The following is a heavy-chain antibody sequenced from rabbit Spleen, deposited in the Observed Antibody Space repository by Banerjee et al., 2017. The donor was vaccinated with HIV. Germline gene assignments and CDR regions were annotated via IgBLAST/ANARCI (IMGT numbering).Heavy chain of an antibody. CDR3: ARDTGSSFSSYGMDL. J-gene: IGHJ6*01. CDR2: IYIGSSGST. V-gene: IGHV1S40*01. Sequence: QSLEESGGGLVTPGGSLTLTCTASGFSFSGTHCMCWVRQAPGTGPEWIACIYIGSSGSTYYASWAKGRFTISKTSSTTVTLQMTSLTAADTATYFCARDTGSSFSSYGMDLWGPGTLVTVS. CDR1: GFSFSGTHC. D-gene: IGHD8-1*01.